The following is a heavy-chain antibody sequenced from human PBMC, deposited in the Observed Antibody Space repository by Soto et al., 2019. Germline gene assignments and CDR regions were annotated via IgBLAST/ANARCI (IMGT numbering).Heavy chain of an antibody. Sequence: QVQLQESGPGLVKASQTLSLTCNVSGGSISSGGYYWTWIRQHPGKGLEWIGNIHHSGSTFYNPSLTRRVSISVDTSKNQFSLKLSSVTAADTAVYFCVRGVLSWGQGTLVTVSS. V-gene: IGHV4-31*03. J-gene: IGHJ1*01. D-gene: IGHD3-10*01. CDR2: IHHSGST. CDR1: GGSISSGGYY. CDR3: VRGVLS.